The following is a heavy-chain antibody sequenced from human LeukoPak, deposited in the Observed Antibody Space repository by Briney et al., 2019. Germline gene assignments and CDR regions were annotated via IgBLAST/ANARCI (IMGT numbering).Heavy chain of an antibody. Sequence: SETLSLTCAVYGGSFSGYYWSWIRQPPGKGLEWSGEINHSGSTNYNPSLKSRVTISVDKSKNQFSLKLSSVTAADTAVYYCARDFGGGIYYFDYWGQGTLVIVSS. CDR2: INHSGST. CDR1: GGSFSGYY. CDR3: ARDFGGGIYYFDY. J-gene: IGHJ4*02. V-gene: IGHV4-34*01. D-gene: IGHD2-21*01.